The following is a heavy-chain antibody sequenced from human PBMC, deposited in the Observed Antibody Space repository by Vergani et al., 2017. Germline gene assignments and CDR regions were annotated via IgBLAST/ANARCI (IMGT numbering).Heavy chain of an antibody. V-gene: IGHV2-70*04. Sequence: QVTLKESGPALVKPTQTLTLTFTFSGFSVRTSGMRASWIRPPPGKALEWLARIEWDDDEFYTTSLKTRLKIAKDTSQNQVVFTMTDVDPVDTATYYCALFYRSGRSSDIYWGQGILVTVSS. D-gene: IGHD1-26*01. CDR3: ALFYRSGRSSDIY. J-gene: IGHJ4*02. CDR2: IEWDDDE. CDR1: GFSVRTSGMR.